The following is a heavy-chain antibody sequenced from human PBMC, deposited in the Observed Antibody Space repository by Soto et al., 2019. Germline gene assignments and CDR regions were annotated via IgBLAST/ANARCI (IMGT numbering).Heavy chain of an antibody. CDR3: ASLYCGGDCYSDYYYGMDV. D-gene: IGHD2-21*02. V-gene: IGHV3-53*01. CDR2: IYSGGST. J-gene: IGHJ6*02. CDR1: GFTVSSNY. Sequence: ESGGGLIQPGGSLRLSCAASGFTVSSNYMSWVRQAPGKGLEWVSVIYSGGSTYYADSVKGRFTISRDNSKNTLYLQMNSLRAEDTAVYYCASLYCGGDCYSDYYYGMDVWGQGTTVTVSS.